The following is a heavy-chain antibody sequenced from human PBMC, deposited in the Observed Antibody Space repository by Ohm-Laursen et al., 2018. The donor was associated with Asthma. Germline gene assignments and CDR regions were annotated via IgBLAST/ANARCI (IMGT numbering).Heavy chain of an antibody. CDR3: ARDSNGSYYPGYYYYGMDV. CDR2: IIPIFGTA. V-gene: IGHV1-69*13. CDR1: GGTFSSYA. J-gene: IGHJ6*02. D-gene: IGHD1-26*01. Sequence: SVKVSCKASGGTFSSYAISWVRQAPGQGLEWVGGIIPIFGTANYAQKFQGRVTITADESTSTAYMELSSLRSEDTAVYYCARDSNGSYYPGYYYYGMDVWGQGTTVTVSS.